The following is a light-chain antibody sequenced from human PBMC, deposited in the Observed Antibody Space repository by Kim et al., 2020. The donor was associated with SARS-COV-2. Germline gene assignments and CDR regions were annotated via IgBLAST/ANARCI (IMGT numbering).Light chain of an antibody. Sequence: DIQMTQSPSSLSASVGDRVTITCRASQSISSYLNWYQQKPGKAPKLLIYAASSLQSGVPSRFSGSGSGTDFTLTISSLQPEDFATYYCQQSYSTHSTFGQGTKLEI. CDR2: AAS. CDR1: QSISSY. CDR3: QQSYSTHST. J-gene: IGKJ2*02. V-gene: IGKV1-39*01.